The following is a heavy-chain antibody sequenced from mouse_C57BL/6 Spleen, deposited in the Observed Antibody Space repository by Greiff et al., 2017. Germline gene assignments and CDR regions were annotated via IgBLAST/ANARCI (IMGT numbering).Heavy chain of an antibody. V-gene: IGHV6-6*01. CDR2: IRNKANNHAT. J-gene: IGHJ3*01. D-gene: IGHD1-1*01. CDR1: GFTFSDAW. CDR3: TTTVGRAWFAY. Sequence: EVKLVESGGGLVQPGGSMKLSCAASGFTFSDAWMDWVRQSTEKGLEWVAEIRNKANNHATYYAESVKGRFTIARDDSKSSVSLQMNSLRAEDTGIYYCTTTVGRAWFAYWGQGTLVTVSA.